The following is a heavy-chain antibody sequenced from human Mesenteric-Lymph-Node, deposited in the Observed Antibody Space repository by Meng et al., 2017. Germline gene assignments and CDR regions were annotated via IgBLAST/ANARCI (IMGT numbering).Heavy chain of an antibody. CDR3: ARLPRNYYDSSCYTGYFDY. D-gene: IGHD3-22*01. J-gene: IGHJ4*02. CDR2: IYPGDSDT. CDR1: GYSFTCYL. V-gene: IGHV5-51*01. Sequence: NVSCKGSGYSFTCYLIGWVRQMPGKGLEWMGIIYPGDSDTRYSLSFQGQVTISADKSISTAYLQWSSLKASDTAMYYCARLPRNYYDSSCYTGYFDYWGQGTLVTVSS.